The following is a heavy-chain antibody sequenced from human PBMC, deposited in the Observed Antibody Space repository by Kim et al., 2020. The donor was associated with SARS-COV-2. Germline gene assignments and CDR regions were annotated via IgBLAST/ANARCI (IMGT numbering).Heavy chain of an antibody. CDR3: ARDKSRNDPSAPFFDI. CDR1: GFTFSSYG. J-gene: IGHJ3*02. CDR2: IWYDGSNK. V-gene: IGHV3-33*01. Sequence: GGSLRLSCAASGFTFSSYGMHWVRQAPGKGLEWVAVIWYDGSNKYYADSVKGRFTISRDTSKNTLYLQMNSLRAEDTAVYYCARDKSRNDPSAPFFDIWGQGTMVTVSS. D-gene: IGHD2-8*01.